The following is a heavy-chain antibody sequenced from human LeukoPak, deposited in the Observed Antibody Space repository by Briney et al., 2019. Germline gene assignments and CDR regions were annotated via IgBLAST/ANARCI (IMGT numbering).Heavy chain of an antibody. CDR1: GYTFTSYD. D-gene: IGHD3-3*02. V-gene: IGHV1-8*01. Sequence: ASVKVSCKASGYTFTSYDINWVRQATGQGLEWMGWMNPNSGNTGYAQKFQGRVTMTRNTSISTAYMELSSLRSEDTAVYYCARGPYRIFGVVTYYYFDYWGQGTLVTVSS. J-gene: IGHJ4*02. CDR2: MNPNSGNT. CDR3: ARGPYRIFGVVTYYYFDY.